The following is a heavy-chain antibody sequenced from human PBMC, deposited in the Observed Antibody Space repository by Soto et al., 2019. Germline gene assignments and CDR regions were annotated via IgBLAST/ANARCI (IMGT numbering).Heavy chain of an antibody. D-gene: IGHD2-21*02. J-gene: IGHJ4*02. V-gene: IGHV3-23*01. CDR2: ISGSGGST. Sequence: GGSLRLSCAASGFTFSSYAMSWVRQAPGKGLEWVSAISGSGGSTYYADSVKGRFTISRDNSKNTLYLQMNSLRAEDAAVYYCAKDDVVVTDPGFDYWGQGTLVTVSS. CDR1: GFTFSSYA. CDR3: AKDDVVVTDPGFDY.